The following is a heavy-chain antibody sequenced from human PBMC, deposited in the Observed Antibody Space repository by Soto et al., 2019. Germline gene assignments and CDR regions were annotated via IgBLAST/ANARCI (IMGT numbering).Heavy chain of an antibody. CDR3: ARRAV. J-gene: IGHJ6*02. CDR1: GFTFSTYS. Sequence: EVQLVESGGGLVQPGGSLRLSCAASGFTFSTYSMNWVRQAPGKGLEWISYITTSSSTIYYADSVKGRVTISRDNAKNSLYLQMNSLRVEDTAVYYCARRAVWGQGTTVTVS. V-gene: IGHV3-48*01. CDR2: ITTSSSTI.